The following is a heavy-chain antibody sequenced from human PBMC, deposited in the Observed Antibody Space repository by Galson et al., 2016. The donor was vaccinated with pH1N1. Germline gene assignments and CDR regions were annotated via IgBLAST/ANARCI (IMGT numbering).Heavy chain of an antibody. Sequence: VKVSCKASGGTFSSYAIDSYAISWVRQAPGQGLEWMGGIIPMFPTPTYAQKFQGRVTITADASTSTAYMELGSLRSEDTAVYYCARPDQGAPYYYYGMDVWGQGTTVTVSS. V-gene: IGHV1-69*01. J-gene: IGHJ6*02. D-gene: IGHD3-16*01. CDR3: ARPDQGAPYYYYGMDV. CDR1: GGTFSSYAIDSYA. CDR2: IIPMFPTP.